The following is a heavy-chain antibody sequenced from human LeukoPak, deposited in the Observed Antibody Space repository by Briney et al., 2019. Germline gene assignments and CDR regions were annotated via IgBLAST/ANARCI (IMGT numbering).Heavy chain of an antibody. CDR3: ARGLRAAAGISYWLGP. D-gene: IGHD6-13*01. J-gene: IGHJ5*02. V-gene: IGHV1-69*13. Sequence: ASVKVSCKASGGTFSSYAISWVRQAPGQGLEWMGGIIPIFSTANYDQKFQGRVTITAEESTSTAYMELSSLRSEDTAVYYRARGLRAAAGISYWLGPWGERTLVTVSS. CDR2: IIPIFSTA. CDR1: GGTFSSYA.